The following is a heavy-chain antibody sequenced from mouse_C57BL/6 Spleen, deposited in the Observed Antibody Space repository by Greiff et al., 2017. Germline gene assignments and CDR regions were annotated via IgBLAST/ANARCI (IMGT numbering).Heavy chain of an antibody. Sequence: QVQLQQPGAELVRPGTSVKLSCKASGYTFTSYWMHWVKQRPGQGLEWIGVIDPSDSYTNYNQKFKGKATLTVDTSSSTAYLQLSSLTSEDSAVYYCARGWLHDMDYWGQGTSVTVSS. J-gene: IGHJ4*01. CDR2: IDPSDSYT. D-gene: IGHD2-3*01. V-gene: IGHV1-59*01. CDR3: ARGWLHDMDY. CDR1: GYTFTSYW.